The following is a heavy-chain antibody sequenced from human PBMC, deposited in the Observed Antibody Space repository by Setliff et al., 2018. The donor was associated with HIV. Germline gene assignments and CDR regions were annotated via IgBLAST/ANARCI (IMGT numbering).Heavy chain of an antibody. Sequence: PGGSLRLSCAVSGFTLSDYYMDWVRQAPGKGLEWVGRTWNKANGYIAEYGASVQGRFTISRDNSKDSLSLQMNNLKAEDTAVYYCVRAAAGLDIWSQGTLVTVSS. J-gene: IGHJ4*02. CDR1: GFTLSDYY. CDR3: VRAAAGLDI. V-gene: IGHV3-72*01. CDR2: TWNKANGYIA.